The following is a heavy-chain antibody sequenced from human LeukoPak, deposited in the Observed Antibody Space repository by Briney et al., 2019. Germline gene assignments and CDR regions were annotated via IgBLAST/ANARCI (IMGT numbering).Heavy chain of an antibody. CDR1: GFTVSSNY. CDR2: IYSGGST. J-gene: IGHJ4*02. V-gene: IGHV3-53*01. Sequence: GGSLRLSCAASGFTVSSNYMSWVRQAPGKGLECVSVIYSGGSTYYADSVKGRFTISRDNSKNTLYLQMNSLRAEDTAVYYCARVTGRDGYNYMGYFDYWGQGTLVTVSS. CDR3: ARVTGRDGYNYMGYFDY. D-gene: IGHD5-24*01.